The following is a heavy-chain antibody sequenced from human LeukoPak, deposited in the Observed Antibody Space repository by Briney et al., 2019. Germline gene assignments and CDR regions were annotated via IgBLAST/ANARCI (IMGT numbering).Heavy chain of an antibody. CDR1: GFTFSSYG. D-gene: IGHD1-26*01. J-gene: IGHJ4*02. CDR3: AKGAVGATTAYFDY. Sequence: GGSLRLSCAASGFTFSSYGMHWVRQAPGKGLEWVAFIRFDGSNTYYADSVKGRFTISRDNSKNTLYLQMNSLRAEDTAVYYCAKGAVGATTAYFDYWGQGTLVTVSS. V-gene: IGHV3-30*02. CDR2: IRFDGSNT.